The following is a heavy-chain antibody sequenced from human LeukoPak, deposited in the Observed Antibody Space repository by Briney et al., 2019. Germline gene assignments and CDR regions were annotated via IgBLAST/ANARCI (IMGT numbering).Heavy chain of an antibody. Sequence: PSETLSLTCAVYGGSFSGYYCSWNRQPPGKGLEWIGEINHSGSTNYNPSLKSRVTISVDTSKNQFSLKLSSVTAADTAVYYCARGPSGYDWLTWFDPWGQGTLVTVSS. CDR3: ARGPSGYDWLTWFDP. CDR1: GGSFSGYY. D-gene: IGHD5-12*01. J-gene: IGHJ5*02. CDR2: INHSGST. V-gene: IGHV4-34*01.